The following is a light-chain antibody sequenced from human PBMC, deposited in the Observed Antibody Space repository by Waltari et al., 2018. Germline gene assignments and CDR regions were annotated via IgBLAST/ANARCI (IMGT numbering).Light chain of an antibody. Sequence: DIVMTQSPDSLAVSLGERATINCKSSQSVLYNSNNKTYLAWYQQKPGQPPKLLIYWASTRESGVPDRFSGSGSGTDFTLTISSLQAEDVAVYYCQQYYSTPVTFGPGTKVDIK. V-gene: IGKV4-1*01. J-gene: IGKJ3*01. CDR1: QSVLYNSNNKTY. CDR3: QQYYSTPVT. CDR2: WAS.